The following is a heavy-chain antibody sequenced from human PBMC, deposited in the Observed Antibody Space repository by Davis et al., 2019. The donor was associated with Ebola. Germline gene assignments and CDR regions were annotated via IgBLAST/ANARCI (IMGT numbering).Heavy chain of an antibody. CDR1: GDAFSTYY. CDR3: ARYSGTFGWLDP. V-gene: IGHV4-4*07. D-gene: IGHD1-26*01. Sequence: MPSETLSLTCTVSGDAFSTYYWNWIRQSAGKVLEWIGHIYTSGSTTYNPSLKSRVNMSIDTSKNQFYLELASVTAADTAVYFCARYSGTFGWLDPWGQGTLVTVSS. CDR2: IYTSGST. J-gene: IGHJ5*02.